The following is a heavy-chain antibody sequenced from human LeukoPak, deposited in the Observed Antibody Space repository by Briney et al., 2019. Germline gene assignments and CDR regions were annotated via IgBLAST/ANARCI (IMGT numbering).Heavy chain of an antibody. CDR1: DRSFSTYF. Sequence: SETLSLTCAVYDRSFSTYFWTWIRQLPGKGLEWIGETTYSENTSYNPSLKSRVTISVDTSKNQFSLKLTSVTAADTGLYDCARSGFYCSWRSTDYWGQGTLVTVSS. J-gene: IGHJ4*02. V-gene: IGHV4-34*01. CDR3: ARSGFYCSWRSTDY. D-gene: IGHD3-10*01. CDR2: TTYSENT.